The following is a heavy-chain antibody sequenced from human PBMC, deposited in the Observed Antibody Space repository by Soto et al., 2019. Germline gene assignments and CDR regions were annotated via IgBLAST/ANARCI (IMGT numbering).Heavy chain of an antibody. CDR1: GGTFSSYA. CDR2: FIPIFGTA. CDR3: ARPDIVVVHPGYDHYYYYCGMDV. J-gene: IGHJ6*02. D-gene: IGHD2-2*01. Sequence: ASVKVSCKASGGTFSSYAISWVRQAPGQGLEWMGGFIPIFGTANYAQKFQGRVTITADESTSTAYMELSSLRSEDTAVYYCARPDIVVVHPGYDHYYYYCGMDVWGQGTTVTVSS. V-gene: IGHV1-69*13.